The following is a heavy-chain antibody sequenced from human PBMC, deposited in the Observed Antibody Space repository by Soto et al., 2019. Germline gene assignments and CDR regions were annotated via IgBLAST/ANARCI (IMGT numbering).Heavy chain of an antibody. CDR3: ARYSNNWFQTEGMDV. J-gene: IGHJ6*02. CDR2: IDTSGNT. Sequence: SATLSLTCTVSVDSITTYYWSWIRQPAGKGLEWIGRIDTSGNTNYNPSLKSRVTMSVDTSKKQFSLKLTSVTAADTAVYYCARYSNNWFQTEGMDVWGQGTTVTV. V-gene: IGHV4-4*07. CDR1: VDSITTYY. D-gene: IGHD6-13*01.